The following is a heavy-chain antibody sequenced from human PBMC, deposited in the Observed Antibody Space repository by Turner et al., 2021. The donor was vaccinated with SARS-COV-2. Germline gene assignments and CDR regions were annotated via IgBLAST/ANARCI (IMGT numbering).Heavy chain of an antibody. Sequence: QVQLVESGGGVVQPGRSLRLSCAASGFTFSSYGMPWVRQAPGKGLEWVAVISYDGSNKYYADSVKGRFTISRDISKSTLYLQMNSLRAEDTAVYYCAKVVSPYCSGGSCYSSPADYWGQGTLVTVSS. D-gene: IGHD2-15*01. CDR2: ISYDGSNK. CDR1: GFTFSSYG. J-gene: IGHJ4*02. CDR3: AKVVSPYCSGGSCYSSPADY. V-gene: IGHV3-30*18.